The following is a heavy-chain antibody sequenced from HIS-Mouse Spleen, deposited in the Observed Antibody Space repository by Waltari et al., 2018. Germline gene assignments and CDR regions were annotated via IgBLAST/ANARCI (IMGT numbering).Heavy chain of an antibody. CDR2: IYYSGST. J-gene: IGHJ2*01. V-gene: IGHV4-39*07. CDR3: AREIPYSSSWYDWYFDL. CDR1: GGSISRSSYY. D-gene: IGHD6-13*01. Sequence: QLQLQESGPGLVKPSETLSLTCPVPGGSISRSSYYWGWIRQPPGKGLEWIGSIYYSGSTYYNPSLKNRVTISVATSKDQFSLKLSSVTAADTAVYYCAREIPYSSSWYDWYFDLWGRGTLVTVSS.